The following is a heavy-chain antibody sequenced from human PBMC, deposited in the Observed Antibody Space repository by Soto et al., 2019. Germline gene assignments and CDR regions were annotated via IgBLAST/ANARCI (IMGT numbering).Heavy chain of an antibody. CDR3: AKAGVAGPFDY. CDR2: ISYDGSNK. Sequence: PGGSLRLSCAASGFTFSSYGMHWVRQAPGKGLEWVAVISYDGSNKYYADSVKGRFTISRDNSKNTLYLQMNSLRAEDTAVYYCAKAGVAGPFDYWGQGTLVTISS. J-gene: IGHJ4*02. D-gene: IGHD6-19*01. V-gene: IGHV3-30*18. CDR1: GFTFSSYG.